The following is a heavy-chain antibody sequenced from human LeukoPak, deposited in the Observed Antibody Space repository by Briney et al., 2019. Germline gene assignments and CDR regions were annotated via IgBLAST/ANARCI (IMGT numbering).Heavy chain of an antibody. CDR3: VTWVHANYGAPFDY. CDR2: MNPNSGNT. Sequence: GASVKVSCKASGYTFTSYDINWVRQATGQGLEWMGWMNPNSGNTGYAQKFQGRVTMTRNTSISTAYMELSSLRSEDTAVYYCVTWVHANYGAPFDYWGQGTPVTVSS. D-gene: IGHD4/OR15-4a*01. V-gene: IGHV1-8*01. CDR1: GYTFTSYD. J-gene: IGHJ4*02.